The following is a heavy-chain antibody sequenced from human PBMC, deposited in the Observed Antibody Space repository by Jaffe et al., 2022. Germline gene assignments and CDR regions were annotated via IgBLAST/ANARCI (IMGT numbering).Heavy chain of an antibody. Sequence: QVQLVQSGAEVKKPGSSVKVSCKASGGTFSSYTISWVRQAPGQGLEWMGRIIPILGIANYAQKFQGRVTITADKSTSTAYMELSSLRSEDTAVYYCARDGVVAAAGTKFSYWGQGTLVTVSS. CDR2: IIPILGIA. J-gene: IGHJ4*02. D-gene: IGHD6-13*01. CDR1: GGTFSSYT. CDR3: ARDGVVAAAGTKFSY. V-gene: IGHV1-69*08.